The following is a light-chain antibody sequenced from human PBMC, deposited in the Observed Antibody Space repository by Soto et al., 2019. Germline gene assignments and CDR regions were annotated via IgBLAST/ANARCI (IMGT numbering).Light chain of an antibody. CDR3: CSYAGSSPVV. CDR1: SSDVGSYNL. Sequence: QSVLTQPASVSGSPGQSITISCTGTSSDVGSYNLVSWYQQHPGKAPKLMIYEGSKRPSGVSNRFSGSKSGNTASLTISGPQAEDEADYYCCSYAGSSPVVFGGGTKVTVL. V-gene: IGLV2-23*01. CDR2: EGS. J-gene: IGLJ2*01.